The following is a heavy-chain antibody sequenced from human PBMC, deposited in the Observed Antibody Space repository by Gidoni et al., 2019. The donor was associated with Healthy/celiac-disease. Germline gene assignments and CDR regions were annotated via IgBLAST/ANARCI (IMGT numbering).Heavy chain of an antibody. CDR1: GFTFRSYR. CDR3: ARDREALAYCGGDCYSGYYGMDV. V-gene: IGHV3-48*01. J-gene: IGHJ6*02. CDR2: ISSSSSTI. D-gene: IGHD2-21*02. Sequence: EVQLVESGGGLVQPGGSLRLSCAASGFTFRSYRMNWVRQAPGKGLEWDSYISSSSSTINYADSVKARFTISRDNAKNSLYLPMNSLRADDTAVYYCARDREALAYCGGDCYSGYYGMDVWGQGTTVTVSS.